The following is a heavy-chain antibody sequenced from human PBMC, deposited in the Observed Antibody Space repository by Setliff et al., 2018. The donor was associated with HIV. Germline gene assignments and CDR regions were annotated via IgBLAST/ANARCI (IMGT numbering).Heavy chain of an antibody. J-gene: IGHJ5*02. CDR3: ARGWAREYQLLYNYFDP. D-gene: IGHD2-2*01. Sequence: ASVKVSCKASGYTLSTYALYWVRQAPGQRLEWMGWINSDNGNTKFSQKFQGRLTITADTTASTAYMVLSILTSEDTAVYYCARGWAREYQLLYNYFDPWGQGTLVTVSS. CDR1: GYTLSTYA. CDR2: INSDNGNT. V-gene: IGHV1-3*01.